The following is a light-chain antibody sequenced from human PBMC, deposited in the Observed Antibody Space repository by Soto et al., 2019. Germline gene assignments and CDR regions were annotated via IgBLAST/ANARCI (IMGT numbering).Light chain of an antibody. CDR3: QQYGTSSWT. CDR2: DVS. V-gene: IGKV1-5*01. Sequence: IQITQSPATLSAFVGDRVTITCRASQSISLWLAWYQQKPGKAPRLLIYDVSTLESGVPSRFRGGGSGTDFTLTISRLEPEDFAVYYCQQYGTSSWTFGQGTKVAIK. CDR1: QSISLW. J-gene: IGKJ1*01.